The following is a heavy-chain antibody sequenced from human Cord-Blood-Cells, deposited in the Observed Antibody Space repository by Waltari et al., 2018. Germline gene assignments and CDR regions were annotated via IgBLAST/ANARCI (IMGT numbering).Heavy chain of an antibody. J-gene: IGHJ3*02. CDR2: IYTSGST. CDR3: ARAINSSGYYAFDI. Sequence: QVQLQESGPGLVKPSATLSLTCTVFGCSSSSYYWSWIRQPAGKGLEWIGRIYTSGSTNYNPSLKSRVTMSVDTSKNQFSLKLSSVTAADTAVYYCARAINSSGYYAFDIWGQGTMVTVSS. V-gene: IGHV4-4*07. D-gene: IGHD3-22*01. CDR1: GCSSSSYY.